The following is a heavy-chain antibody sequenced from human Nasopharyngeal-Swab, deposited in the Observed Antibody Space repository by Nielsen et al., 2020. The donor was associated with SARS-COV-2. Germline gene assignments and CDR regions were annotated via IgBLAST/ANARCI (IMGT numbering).Heavy chain of an antibody. CDR1: GFTFSSYG. J-gene: IGHJ6*02. CDR3: ARGPYSSSSYYYYGMDV. D-gene: IGHD6-13*01. V-gene: IGHV3-33*01. CDR2: IWYDGSNK. Sequence: GESLKISCAASGFTFSSYGMHWVRQAPGKGLEWVAVIWYDGSNKYYADSVKGRFTISRDNSKNTLYLQMNSLRAEDTAVYYCARGPYSSSSYYYYGMDVWGQGTTVTVSS.